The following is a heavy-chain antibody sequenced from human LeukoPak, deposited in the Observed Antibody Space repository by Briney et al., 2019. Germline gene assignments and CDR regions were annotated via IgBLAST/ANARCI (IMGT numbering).Heavy chain of an antibody. CDR2: IYYSGST. V-gene: IGHV4-30-4*01. Sequence: SQTLSLTCTVSGGSISSGDYYWSWIRQPPGKGLEWIGYIYYSGSTYYNPSLKSRVTISVDTSKNQFSPKLSSVTAADTAVYYCARAGRGYSGYGRYYYYGMDVWGKGTTVTVSS. CDR1: GGSISSGDYY. CDR3: ARAGRGYSGYGRYYYYGMDV. J-gene: IGHJ6*04. D-gene: IGHD5-12*01.